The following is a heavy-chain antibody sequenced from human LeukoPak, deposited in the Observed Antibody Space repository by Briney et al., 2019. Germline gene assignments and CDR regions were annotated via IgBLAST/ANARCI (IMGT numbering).Heavy chain of an antibody. V-gene: IGHV4-4*02. D-gene: IGHD3-3*01. Sequence: SGTRSLACAVSGGSVTSTNWWTWVRQPPGKGLEWIGEVHLDGRTNYNPSLTGRLTLSVDLYENHISLKLTSVTAADTAVYYCAREGGFYRPLDYLGQGTLVTVSS. CDR3: AREGGFYRPLDY. CDR1: GGSVTSTNW. J-gene: IGHJ4*02. CDR2: VHLDGRT.